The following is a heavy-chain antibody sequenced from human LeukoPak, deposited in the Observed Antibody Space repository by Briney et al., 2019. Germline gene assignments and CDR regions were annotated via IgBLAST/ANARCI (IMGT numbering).Heavy chain of an antibody. V-gene: IGHV3-23*01. CDR1: GFTFSSYG. CDR2: ISGGAVST. CDR3: AKSGRYCSGGSCYQEASLDY. Sequence: PGGSLRLSCAASGFTFSSYGMSWVRQAPGKGLEWVSGISGGAVSTNYADSVKGRFTISRDNSKNTLYLQMNSPRAEDTAVYYCAKSGRYCSGGSCYQEASLDYWGQGTLVTVSS. J-gene: IGHJ4*02. D-gene: IGHD2-15*01.